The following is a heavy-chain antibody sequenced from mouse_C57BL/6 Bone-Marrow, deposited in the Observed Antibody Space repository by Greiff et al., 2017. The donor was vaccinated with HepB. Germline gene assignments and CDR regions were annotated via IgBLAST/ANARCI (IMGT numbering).Heavy chain of an antibody. V-gene: IGHV1-80*01. CDR1: GYAFSSYW. CDR2: IYPGDGDT. J-gene: IGHJ3*01. Sequence: VQGVESGAELVKPGASVKISCKASGYAFSSYWMNWVKQRPGKGLEWIGQIYPGDGDTNYNGKFKGKATLTADKSSSTAYMQLSSLTSEDSAVYFCARDYGSSLIAYWGQGTLVTVSA. D-gene: IGHD1-1*01. CDR3: ARDYGSSLIAY.